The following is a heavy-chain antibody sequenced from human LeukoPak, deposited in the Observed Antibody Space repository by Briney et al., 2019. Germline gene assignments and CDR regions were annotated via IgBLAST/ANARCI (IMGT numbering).Heavy chain of an antibody. CDR3: ARSSYGDYKKFDY. J-gene: IGHJ4*02. D-gene: IGHD4-17*01. CDR1: GGSFSGYY. CDR2: INHSGST. Sequence: SETLSLTCAVYGGSFSGYYWSWIRQPPGKGPEWIGEINHSGSTNYNPSLKSRVTISVDTSKNQFSLKLSSVTAADTAVYYCARSSYGDYKKFDYWGQGTLVTVSS. V-gene: IGHV4-34*01.